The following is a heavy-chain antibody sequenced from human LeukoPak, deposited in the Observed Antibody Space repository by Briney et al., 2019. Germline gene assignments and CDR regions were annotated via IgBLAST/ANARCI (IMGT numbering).Heavy chain of an antibody. D-gene: IGHD3-16*01. CDR1: GGSFSGYY. V-gene: IGHV4-34*01. J-gene: IGHJ5*02. CDR2: INHSGSS. Sequence: SETLSLTCAVYGGSFSGYYWNWIRQPPGKGLEWIGEINHSGSSKYNPCLKSRVTISVDTSKNQFSLKLSSVTAADTAVYYCASGPGDTFMINWFDPWGQGTPVTVSS. CDR3: ASGPGDTFMINWFDP.